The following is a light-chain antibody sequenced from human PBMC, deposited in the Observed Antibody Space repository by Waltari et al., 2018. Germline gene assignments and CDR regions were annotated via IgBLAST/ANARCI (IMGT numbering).Light chain of an antibody. CDR2: DNN. V-gene: IGLV1-51*01. J-gene: IGLJ3*02. Sequence: QSVLTQPPSVSAAPGQKVTISCSGSSSHLGNHYLSWYQQLPGTAPKLLIYDNNKRPSGIPDRFSGSKSGTSATLGITGLQTGDEADYYCGTWDSSLSAWVFGGGTKLTVL. CDR1: SSHLGNHY. CDR3: GTWDSSLSAWV.